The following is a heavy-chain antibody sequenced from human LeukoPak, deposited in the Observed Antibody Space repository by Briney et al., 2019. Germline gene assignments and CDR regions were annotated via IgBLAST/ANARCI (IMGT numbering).Heavy chain of an antibody. D-gene: IGHD5-12*01. V-gene: IGHV1-46*01. CDR3: ARHDLARRSPFDS. CDR2: ISPSGDST. J-gene: IGHJ4*02. Sequence: GASVKVSCKTSGNTFTTYYMHWVRQAPGQGLEWMGIISPSGDSTTYAQKFQGRISMTRDTSTRTVYMELSSLRSEDTAVYYCARHDLARRSPFDSWGQGTLVTVSS. CDR1: GNTFTTYY.